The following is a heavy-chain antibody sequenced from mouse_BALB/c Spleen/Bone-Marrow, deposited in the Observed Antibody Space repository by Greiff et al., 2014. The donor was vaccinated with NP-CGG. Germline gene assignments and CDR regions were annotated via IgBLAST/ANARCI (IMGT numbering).Heavy chain of an antibody. D-gene: IGHD2-5*01. CDR3: ARNSNSPYYAIDY. V-gene: IGHV1S29*02. Sequence: EVQLQQSGPELVKPGASVKISCKASGYTFTDYNMHWVKQSHGKSLEWIGYIYPYNGGTGYNQKFKSKAILTVDNSPSTAFMKLRSLTSDDSAVYYCARNSNSPYYAIDYWGQGTSVTVSS. CDR1: GYTFTDYN. J-gene: IGHJ4*01. CDR2: IYPYNGGT.